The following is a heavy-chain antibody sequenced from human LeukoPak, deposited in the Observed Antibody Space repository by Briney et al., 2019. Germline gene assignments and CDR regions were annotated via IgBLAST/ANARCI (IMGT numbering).Heavy chain of an antibody. CDR1: GGSFSGYY. CDR2: INHSGSA. Sequence: KPSETLSLTCAVYGGSFSGYYWSWMRQPPGEGLGWSGEINHSGSANYNPSLRSRATISVATSKKQFSLKLSSVTAADTAVYYCARGEYDILTGYYTPFDYWGQGTLVTVSS. V-gene: IGHV4-34*01. J-gene: IGHJ4*02. CDR3: ARGEYDILTGYYTPFDY. D-gene: IGHD3-9*01.